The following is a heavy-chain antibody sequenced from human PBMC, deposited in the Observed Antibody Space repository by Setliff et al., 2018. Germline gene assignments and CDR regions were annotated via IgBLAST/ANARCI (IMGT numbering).Heavy chain of an antibody. V-gene: IGHV1-2*04. CDR1: GYAFTDNY. D-gene: IGHD3-16*01. Sequence: ASVKVSCKTSGYAFTDNYIHWVRQAPGQGLEWMGWIDPKTGGTNLAQKFQGWVSMTRDTSITTAYMELSRLTSDDMAVYFCARSDHLVVDGFDVWGQGTMVTVSS. J-gene: IGHJ3*01. CDR2: IDPKTGGT. CDR3: ARSDHLVVDGFDV.